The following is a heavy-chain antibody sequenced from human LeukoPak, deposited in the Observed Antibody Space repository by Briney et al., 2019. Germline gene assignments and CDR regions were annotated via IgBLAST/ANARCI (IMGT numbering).Heavy chain of an antibody. CDR2: ISSSGRAI. Sequence: GGSLRLSCAASGFSFSSYSINWVRQAPGKGLEWLSYISSSGRAIYYADSVKGRFTISRDNVKNSVFLQMNSLRAEDTAVYYCARDKIVGATHFDSWGQGTLVTVSS. V-gene: IGHV3-48*01. D-gene: IGHD1-26*01. CDR1: GFSFSSYS. J-gene: IGHJ4*02. CDR3: ARDKIVGATHFDS.